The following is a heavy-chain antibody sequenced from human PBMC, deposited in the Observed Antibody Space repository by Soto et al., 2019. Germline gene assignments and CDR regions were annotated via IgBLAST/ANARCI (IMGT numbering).Heavy chain of an antibody. V-gene: IGHV4-39*01. Sequence: QLQLQESGPGLVKPSETLSLTCTVSGGSISSSSYYWGWIRQPPGKGLEWIGSIYYSGSTYYNPSLKSRVTISVDTSKNQFSLKLSSVTAADTAVYYYARHSRVPAADKYYFDYWGQGTLVTVSS. CDR3: ARHSRVPAADKYYFDY. CDR2: IYYSGST. D-gene: IGHD2-2*01. CDR1: GGSISSSSYY. J-gene: IGHJ4*02.